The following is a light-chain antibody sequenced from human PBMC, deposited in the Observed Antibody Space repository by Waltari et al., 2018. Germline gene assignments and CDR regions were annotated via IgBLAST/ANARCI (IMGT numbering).Light chain of an antibody. V-gene: IGLV2-23*02. CDR3: CSYAGSTTLVL. CDR1: SSDVGAYNY. Sequence: QSALTQPASVSGSPGQSITISCTGTSSDVGAYNYVSWYQQHPGKAPKFIIYDVNKRPSGVSNLFSGSKSGNTASLTISGLQAEDEADYYCCSYAGSTTLVLFGGGTKLTVL. J-gene: IGLJ2*01. CDR2: DVN.